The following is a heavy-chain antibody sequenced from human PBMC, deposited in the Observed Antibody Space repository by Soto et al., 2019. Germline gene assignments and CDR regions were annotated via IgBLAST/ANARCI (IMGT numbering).Heavy chain of an antibody. V-gene: IGHV4-59*01. D-gene: IGHD3-9*01. CDR2: IYYSGST. CDR1: GASISRYY. Sequence: QVQLQESGPGLVKPSETLSLTCTVSGASISRYYWSWIRQPPGKGLEWIGYIYYSGSTNYNPSLKSRVTISVDTSKTQFSLKLSSVTAADTAMYYCARTYYDVLTGFYVDYWGQGTLVTVSS. J-gene: IGHJ4*02. CDR3: ARTYYDVLTGFYVDY.